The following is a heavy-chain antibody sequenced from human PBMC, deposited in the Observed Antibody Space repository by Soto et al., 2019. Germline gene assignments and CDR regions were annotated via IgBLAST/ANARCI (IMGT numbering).Heavy chain of an antibody. Sequence: EVQLVESGGGLVQPGASLRLSCVASGFTFNNFWMHWVRQVPGKGLEWVSRIKTDGSNPNYADSVEGRFTISSDNAKNTLSRQMNSLRAEDTAVYYCARDRFAGSGSCDNWGQGTLVTVSS. CDR1: GFTFNNFW. CDR3: ARDRFAGSGSCDN. CDR2: IKTDGSNP. J-gene: IGHJ4*02. V-gene: IGHV3-74*01. D-gene: IGHD3-10*01.